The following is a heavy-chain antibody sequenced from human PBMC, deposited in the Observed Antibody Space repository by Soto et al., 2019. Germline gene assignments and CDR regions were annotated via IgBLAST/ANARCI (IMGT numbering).Heavy chain of an antibody. CDR2: INPSGGST. CDR3: ARDGVFWCVYHNRDFYAF. Sequence: ASVKVSCKACGYTFTSYYMHWVLQAPGQGLERMGIINPSGGSTSYAQKFQGRVTMTRDTSTSTVYMELSSLRSEDTAGYYCARDGVFWCVYHNRDFYAFGAQGSLDTVSS. D-gene: IGHD3-3*01. V-gene: IGHV1-46*01. J-gene: IGHJ4*02. CDR1: GYTFTSYY.